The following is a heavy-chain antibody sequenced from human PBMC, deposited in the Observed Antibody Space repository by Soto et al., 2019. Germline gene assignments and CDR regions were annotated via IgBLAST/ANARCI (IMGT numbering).Heavy chain of an antibody. D-gene: IGHD6-19*01. CDR1: GYTFTGHY. CDR3: ARDRGSSEDAFDI. CDR2: INPNSGGT. V-gene: IGHV1-2*04. Sequence: ASVKVSCKASGYTFTGHYMHWVRQAPGQGLEWMGWINPNSGGTNYAQKFQGWVTMTRDTSISTAYMELSRLRSDDTAVYYCARDRGSSEDAFDIWGQGTMVTVSS. J-gene: IGHJ3*02.